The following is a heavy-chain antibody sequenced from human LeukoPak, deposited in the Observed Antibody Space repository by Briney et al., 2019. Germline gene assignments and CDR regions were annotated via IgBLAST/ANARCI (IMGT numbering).Heavy chain of an antibody. J-gene: IGHJ4*02. CDR1: GYTFTGHY. Sequence: GASVKVSCKASGYTFTGHYMHWVRQAPGQGLGWMGWINPNSGGTNYAQKFQGRVTMTRDTSISTAYMELSRLRSDDTAVYYCAATYYYDSSGLDYWGQGTLVTVSS. CDR3: AATYYYDSSGLDY. CDR2: INPNSGGT. D-gene: IGHD3-22*01. V-gene: IGHV1-2*02.